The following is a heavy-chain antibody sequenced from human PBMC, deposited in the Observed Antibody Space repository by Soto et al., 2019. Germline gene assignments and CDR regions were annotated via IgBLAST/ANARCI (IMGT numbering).Heavy chain of an antibody. CDR1: GFSLSTGVG. V-gene: IGHV2-5*02. CDR2: IYWDDDK. J-gene: IGHJ4*02. CDR3: AHKSYYGSGSLDY. D-gene: IGHD3-10*01. Sequence: QITLKESGPTLVKPTQTLTLTCTFSGFSLSTGVGVGWIRQPPGKALECLALIYWDDDKRYSSSLKSRLTIIKDTSKNQVVLIMTNMDPVDTATYYCAHKSYYGSGSLDYWGQGILVTVSS.